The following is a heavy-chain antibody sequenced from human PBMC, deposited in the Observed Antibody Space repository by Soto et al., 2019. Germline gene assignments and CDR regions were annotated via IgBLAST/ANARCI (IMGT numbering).Heavy chain of an antibody. V-gene: IGHV3-21*01. CDR3: ARDSGPPQYSSGWYY. Sequence: GGSLRRSCAASGGSFSSYSMNWVRQAPGKWLEWVSSISSSSSYIYYADSVKGRFTIARDNAKNSLYLRMNSLRAEDTAVYYCARDSGPPQYSSGWYYWGQGTLVTVSS. J-gene: IGHJ4*02. CDR2: ISSSSSYI. D-gene: IGHD6-19*01. CDR1: GGSFSSYS.